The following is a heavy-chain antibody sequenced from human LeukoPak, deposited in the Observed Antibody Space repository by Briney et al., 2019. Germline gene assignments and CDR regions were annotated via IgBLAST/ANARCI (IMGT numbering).Heavy chain of an antibody. CDR1: GGSISSYY. J-gene: IGHJ4*02. CDR3: ARGLDSSGRYLSY. CDR2: ICYSGST. D-gene: IGHD6-19*01. Sequence: PSETLSLTCTVSGGSISSYYWSWIRQPPGKGPEWLGYICYSGSTNYNPSLKSRVTISVDTSKNQFSLRLSSVTAADMAVYYCARGLDSSGRYLSYWGQGTLVTVSS. V-gene: IGHV4-59*01.